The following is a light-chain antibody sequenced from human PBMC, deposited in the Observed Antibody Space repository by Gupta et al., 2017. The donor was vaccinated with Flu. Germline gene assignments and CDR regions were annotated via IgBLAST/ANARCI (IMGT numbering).Light chain of an antibody. J-gene: IGKJ5*01. V-gene: IGKV3-20*01. Sequence: EIVLTQSPGTLSLSPGEGATLSCRASQSVSSRSLAWYQHNPGQAPRLLIFGASNRATGIPDRFSGSGSVTDFTLAISRLAPEDFAMYYCQQSCLGLGQGTRLEI. CDR1: QSVSSRS. CDR3: QQSCLG. CDR2: GAS.